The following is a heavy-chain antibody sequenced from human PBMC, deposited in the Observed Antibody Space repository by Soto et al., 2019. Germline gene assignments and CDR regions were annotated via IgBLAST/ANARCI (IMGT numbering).Heavy chain of an antibody. D-gene: IGHD3-10*01. J-gene: IGHJ4*02. V-gene: IGHV4-59*08. Sequence: QVQLQESGPGLVKPSETLSLTCTVSGGSISSYHWSWIRQPPGKGLEWIGYNSDSGSTNYNPALKGRATISLDTSKNQFSLKVSSVPAADSAVYYCASGSTTVLDYWGQGTLVTVSS. CDR1: GGSISSYH. CDR2: NSDSGST. CDR3: ASGSTTVLDY.